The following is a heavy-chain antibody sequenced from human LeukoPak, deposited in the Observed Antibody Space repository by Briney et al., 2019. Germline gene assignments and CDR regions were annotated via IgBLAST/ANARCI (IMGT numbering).Heavy chain of an antibody. CDR1: GDSVSSNNVA. CDR3: VKDHLWFTSNPY. J-gene: IGHJ4*02. CDR2: TYYRSKWYN. Sequence: SQTLSLTCAISGDSVSSNNVAWNWIRQSPSRGLEWLGRTYYRSKWYNQYAVSVKGRVTVNPDTSKNQFSLQVNSVTPEDTAVYYCVKDHLWFTSNPYWGQGTLVTVSS. D-gene: IGHD3-3*02. V-gene: IGHV6-1*01.